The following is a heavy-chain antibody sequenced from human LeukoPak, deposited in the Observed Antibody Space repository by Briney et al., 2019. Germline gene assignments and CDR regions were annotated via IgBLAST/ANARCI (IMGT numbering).Heavy chain of an antibody. J-gene: IGHJ6*02. CDR2: ISSIGTTI. Sequence: GGSLRLSCAASGFTFSIYEMNWVRQAPGKGLEWVAYISSIGTTIYYADSVKGRFTISRDNAKNSLYLQMNSLRVEDTAVYYCARVLLWFGEALDYGMDVWGQGTTVTVSS. V-gene: IGHV3-48*03. CDR3: ARVLLWFGEALDYGMDV. CDR1: GFTFSIYE. D-gene: IGHD3-10*01.